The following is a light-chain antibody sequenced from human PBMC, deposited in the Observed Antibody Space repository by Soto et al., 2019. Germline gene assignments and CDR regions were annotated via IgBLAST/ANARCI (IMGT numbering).Light chain of an antibody. V-gene: IGLV2-14*01. CDR3: RAYRTSSAPEV. CDR1: SGDVGGHDY. J-gene: IGLJ1*01. CDR2: EVT. Sequence: SVLTQPASVSGSPGQSITISCAGTSGDVGGHDYVSWYQQHPGRASKLIRSEVTNRPSGVSDSFYGSKTGTTASLTISGLHAHDEADYYSRAYRTSSAPEVCGRGTKGT.